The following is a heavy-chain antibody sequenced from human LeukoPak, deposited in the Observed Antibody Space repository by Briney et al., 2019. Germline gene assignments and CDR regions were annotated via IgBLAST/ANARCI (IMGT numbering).Heavy chain of an antibody. Sequence: KTSETLSLTCAVYGGSFSGYYWSWIRQPPGKGLEWIGEINHSGSTNHNPSLKSRVTISVDTSKNQSSLKLSSVTAADTAVYYCARYLNYDFWSGKTPDAFDIWGQGTMVTVSS. CDR3: ARYLNYDFWSGKTPDAFDI. D-gene: IGHD3-3*01. CDR1: GGSFSGYY. V-gene: IGHV4-34*01. CDR2: INHSGST. J-gene: IGHJ3*02.